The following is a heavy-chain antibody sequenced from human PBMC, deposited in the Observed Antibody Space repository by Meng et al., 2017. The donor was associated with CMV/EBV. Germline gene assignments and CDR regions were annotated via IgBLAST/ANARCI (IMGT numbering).Heavy chain of an antibody. CDR2: ISSSGDVI. Sequence: GGSLRPSCAASRSTSSTYEMNWVRQVPGKGLEWVSYISSSGDVIYYADSVKGRFTISRDNAKNSLYLQMNSLRAENTAVYYCARDRYYDFWSGYHQGDAFDVWGQGTLVTVSS. D-gene: IGHD3-3*01. CDR3: ARDRYYDFWSGYHQGDAFDV. V-gene: IGHV3-48*03. J-gene: IGHJ3*01. CDR1: RSTSSTYE.